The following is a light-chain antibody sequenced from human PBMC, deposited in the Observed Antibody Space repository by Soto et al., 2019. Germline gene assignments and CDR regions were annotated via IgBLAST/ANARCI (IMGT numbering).Light chain of an antibody. J-gene: IGLJ1*01. V-gene: IGLV2-14*01. Sequence: SALTQPASVSGFPGQSITISCTGTSKDVGGYNYVSWYQKHPGKAPKLKIYDVNKRPSGVSNRFSGSKSGNTASLTISGIQAEDGADYYCSSYSNTSTLYVFGTGTKVTVL. CDR2: DVN. CDR1: SKDVGGYNY. CDR3: SSYSNTSTLYV.